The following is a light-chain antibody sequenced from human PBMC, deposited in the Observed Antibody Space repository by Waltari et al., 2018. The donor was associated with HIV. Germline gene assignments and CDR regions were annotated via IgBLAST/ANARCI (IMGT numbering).Light chain of an antibody. CDR3: QQYNSGSRT. Sequence: QMTHSPSTLSASIGDRVNITFRASQTAGTCLAWYQQKAGKAPDLLIYGASTLEHGVPVRFRGTGSGTEFTLTISDLQSDEIATYFCQQYNSGSRTFGPGTKV. V-gene: IGKV1-5*03. CDR1: QTAGTC. J-gene: IGKJ3*01. CDR2: GAS.